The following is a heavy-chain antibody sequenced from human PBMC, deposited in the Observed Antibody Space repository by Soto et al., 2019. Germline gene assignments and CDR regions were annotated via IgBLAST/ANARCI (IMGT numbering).Heavy chain of an antibody. D-gene: IGHD2-15*01. V-gene: IGHV3-66*01. CDR1: GFTVSSNY. CDR2: IYSGGST. J-gene: IGHJ6*02. CDR3: ARGPDCSGGSCYPYYYYGMDV. Sequence: EVQLVESGGGLVQPGGSLRLSCAASGFTVSSNYMSWVRQAPGKGLEWVSVIYSGGSTYYADSVKGRFTISRDNSKNTLYPQMNSLRAEDTAVYYCARGPDCSGGSCYPYYYYGMDVWGQGTTVTVSS.